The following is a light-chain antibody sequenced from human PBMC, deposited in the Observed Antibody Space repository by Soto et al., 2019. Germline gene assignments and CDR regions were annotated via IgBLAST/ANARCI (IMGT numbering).Light chain of an antibody. CDR3: QQYYSLTWT. CDR2: WAS. J-gene: IGKJ1*01. V-gene: IGKV4-1*01. Sequence: DIVMTQSPDSLAVSLGERATINCKSSQNILYSSNNKNYLAWYQQKPGQPPKLLIYWASTRESGVPDRFSGSGSGTDFTLTISSLQAEDVAVYYGQQYYSLTWTFGRGTTVEIK. CDR1: QNILYSSNNKNY.